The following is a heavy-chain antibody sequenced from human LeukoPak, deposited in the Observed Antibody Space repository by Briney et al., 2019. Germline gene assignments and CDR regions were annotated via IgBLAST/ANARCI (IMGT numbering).Heavy chain of an antibody. Sequence: ASVKVSCKASGYTFTSYDINWVRQATGQGLEWMGWMNPNSGNTGYAQKFQGRVTMTRNTSISTAYMELSSLRSEDTAVYYCARWVAGTWNYYYYYYMDVWGKGTTVTVSS. CDR3: ARWVAGTWNYYYYYYMDV. CDR1: GYTFTSYD. V-gene: IGHV1-8*01. J-gene: IGHJ6*03. CDR2: MNPNSGNT. D-gene: IGHD1-7*01.